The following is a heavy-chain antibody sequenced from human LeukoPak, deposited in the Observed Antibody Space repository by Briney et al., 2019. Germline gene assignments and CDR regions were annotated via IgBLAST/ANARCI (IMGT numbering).Heavy chain of an antibody. CDR2: IYYSGST. Sequence: SQTLSLTCTVSGGSISRGGYYWSWIRQHPGKGLEWIGYIYYSGSTYYNPSLKSRVTISVDTSKNQFSLKLSSVTAADTAVYYCARGGVGLYYFDYWGQGTLVTVSS. CDR1: GGSISRGGYY. J-gene: IGHJ4*02. V-gene: IGHV4-31*03. CDR3: ARGGVGLYYFDY. D-gene: IGHD3-16*01.